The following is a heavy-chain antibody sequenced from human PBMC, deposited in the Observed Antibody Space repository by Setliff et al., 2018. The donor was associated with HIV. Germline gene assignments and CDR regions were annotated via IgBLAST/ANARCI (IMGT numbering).Heavy chain of an antibody. CDR3: ARGLRVYDSSGYYYRDYYYYMDV. D-gene: IGHD3-22*01. CDR1: GGSISSHY. Sequence: KPSETLSLTCTVSGGSISSHYWSWIRQPPGKGLEWIGYIYYSGSTNYNPSLKSRVTISVDTSKNQFSLKLSSVTATDTAVYYCARGLRVYDSSGYYYRDYYYYMDVWGKGTTVTVSS. V-gene: IGHV4-59*11. CDR2: IYYSGST. J-gene: IGHJ6*03.